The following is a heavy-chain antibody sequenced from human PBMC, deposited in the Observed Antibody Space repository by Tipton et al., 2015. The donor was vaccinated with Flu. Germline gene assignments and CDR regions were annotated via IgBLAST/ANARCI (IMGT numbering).Heavy chain of an antibody. Sequence: TLSLTCTVSGASISSYYWSWIRQPPGKGLEWIGYIYYSGITNYNPSLKSRVTISVDTSKNQFSLRLSSVTAADAAVYYCARVGGDYRDTSGFIPWFALWGQGTLVTASS. CDR1: GASISSYY. CDR2: IYYSGIT. D-gene: IGHD3-22*01. CDR3: ARVGGDYRDTSGFIPWFAL. V-gene: IGHV4-59*01. J-gene: IGHJ5*02.